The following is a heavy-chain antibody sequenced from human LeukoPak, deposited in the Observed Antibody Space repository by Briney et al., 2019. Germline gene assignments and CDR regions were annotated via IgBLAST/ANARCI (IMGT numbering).Heavy chain of an antibody. D-gene: IGHD6-13*01. CDR2: ISAYNGNT. CDR1: GYTFTSYG. J-gene: IGHJ6*03. CDR3: ARAAAAGLFGPYYYYYYMDV. Sequence: ASVKVSCKASGYTFTSYGISWVRQAPGQGLEWMGWISAYNGNTNYAQKLQGRVTMTIDTSTSTAYMELRSLRSDDTAVYYCARAAAAGLFGPYYYYYYMDVWGKGTTVTVSS. V-gene: IGHV1-18*01.